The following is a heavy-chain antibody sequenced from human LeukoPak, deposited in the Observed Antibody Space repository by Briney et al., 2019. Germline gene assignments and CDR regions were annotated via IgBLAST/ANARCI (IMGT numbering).Heavy chain of an antibody. V-gene: IGHV4-61*09. CDR1: GGGSIRSESYY. CDR2: IYTTGST. CDR3: ARDPVLLWFGDRTQDAFDI. J-gene: IGHJ3*02. D-gene: IGHD3-10*01. Sequence: SETLSLTCTVSGGGSIRSESYYWTWIRQPAGKGLEWIGHIYTTGSTNYNPSLKSRVTISSDTSKNQVSLKLTSVTAADTAVYYCARDPVLLWFGDRTQDAFDIWGQGTMVSVSS.